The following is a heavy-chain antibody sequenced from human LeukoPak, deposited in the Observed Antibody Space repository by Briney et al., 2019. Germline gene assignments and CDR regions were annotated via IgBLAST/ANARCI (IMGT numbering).Heavy chain of an antibody. CDR2: ISGSGGST. Sequence: PGGSLRLSCAASGFTFSSYAMSWVRQAPGRGLEWVSGISGSGGSTHYADSVKGRFTISRDNSKNTLYLQMNSLRAEDTAVYYCAKDPLDYGDYSAVPWGQGTLVTVSS. D-gene: IGHD4-17*01. V-gene: IGHV3-23*01. CDR3: AKDPLDYGDYSAVP. CDR1: GFTFSSYA. J-gene: IGHJ5*02.